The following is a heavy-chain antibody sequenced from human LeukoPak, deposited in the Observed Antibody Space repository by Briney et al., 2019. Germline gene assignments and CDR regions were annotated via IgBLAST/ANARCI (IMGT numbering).Heavy chain of an antibody. V-gene: IGHV4-59*01. CDR3: EIGTLGAFDI. CDR1: GGSISSYY. Sequence: SETLSLTCTVSGGSISSYYWSWIRQPPGKGLEWIGYIYYSGSTNYNPSLKSRVTISVDTSKNQFSLKLSSVTAADTAVYYCEIGTLGAFDIWGQGTMVTVSS. CDR2: IYYSGST. D-gene: IGHD1-7*01. J-gene: IGHJ3*02.